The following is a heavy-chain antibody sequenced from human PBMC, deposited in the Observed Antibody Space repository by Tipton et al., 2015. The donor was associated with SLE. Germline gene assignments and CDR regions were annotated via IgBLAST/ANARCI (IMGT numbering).Heavy chain of an antibody. D-gene: IGHD6-19*01. CDR2: MYYSGGT. J-gene: IGHJ5*02. Sequence: TLSLTCTVSGGSFISSSYYWGWIRQPPGKGLEWIGSMYYSGGTYYNPSLKSRVTISVDTSKNQFSLKLSSVTAADTAVYYCARHAFGGGSGWWFLGSPWGQGTLVTVSS. CDR3: ARHAFGGGSGWWFLGSP. V-gene: IGHV4-39*01. CDR1: GGSFISSSYY.